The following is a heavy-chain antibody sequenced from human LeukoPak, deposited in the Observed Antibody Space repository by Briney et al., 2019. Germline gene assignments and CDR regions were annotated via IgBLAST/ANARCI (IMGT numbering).Heavy chain of an antibody. CDR1: DGSVSGYY. CDR2: IYYSGST. Sequence: SETLSLTCTVSDGSVSGYYWTWIRQPPGKGLEWIGYIYYSGSTNYNPSLKSRVTISVDTSKNQFSLKLTSVTAADTAVYYCARGRWRIDYWGQGTLVTVSS. V-gene: IGHV4-59*02. D-gene: IGHD4-23*01. CDR3: ARGRWRIDY. J-gene: IGHJ4*02.